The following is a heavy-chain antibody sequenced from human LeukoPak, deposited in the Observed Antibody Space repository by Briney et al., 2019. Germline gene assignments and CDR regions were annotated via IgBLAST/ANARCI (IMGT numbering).Heavy chain of an antibody. Sequence: PGGSLRLSCAASGFTFSDYNMRWIRQAPGKGLEWVSSISRSGSTKYYADSVKGRFTISRDNAKNSLFLHMNSLRAEDTAVYYCARVLRYCSGGNCYSGGLGYMDVWGKGTTVTISS. CDR1: GFTFSDYN. D-gene: IGHD2-15*01. CDR2: ISRSGSTK. J-gene: IGHJ6*03. V-gene: IGHV3-11*01. CDR3: ARVLRYCSGGNCYSGGLGYMDV.